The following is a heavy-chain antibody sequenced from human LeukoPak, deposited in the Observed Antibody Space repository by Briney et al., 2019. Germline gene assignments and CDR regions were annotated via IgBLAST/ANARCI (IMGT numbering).Heavy chain of an antibody. J-gene: IGHJ5*02. CDR1: GGTFSSYA. CDR2: MNTNDGGI. Sequence: GASVKVSFKASGGTFSSYAISWVRQAPGQGLEWMAWMNTNDGGIRYAQRLQGRVTVTRDTSISTAYMELTGLKSDDTATYYRVGEAAGGFDRWGQGTPVTVSS. CDR3: VGEAAGGFDR. V-gene: IGHV1-2*02. D-gene: IGHD6-25*01.